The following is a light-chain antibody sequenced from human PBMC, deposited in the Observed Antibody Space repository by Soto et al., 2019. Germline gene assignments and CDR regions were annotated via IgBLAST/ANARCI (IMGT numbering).Light chain of an antibody. V-gene: IGLV2-14*01. CDR1: SSDVGAYNY. J-gene: IGLJ2*01. CDR3: SSYTSSTLVV. CDR2: DVT. Sequence: QSALTQPASVSGAPGQSITISCSGTSSDVGAYNYVSWFQQYPGKAPKLLIYDVTNRPSGISHRFSGSKSGNTASLTISGLQAEDEADHHCSSYTSSTLVVFGGGTKLTVL.